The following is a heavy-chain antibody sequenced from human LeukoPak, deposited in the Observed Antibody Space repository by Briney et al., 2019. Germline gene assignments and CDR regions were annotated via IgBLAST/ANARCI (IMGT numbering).Heavy chain of an antibody. CDR1: GFTFSDSA. V-gene: IGHV3-73*01. D-gene: IGHD4-17*01. J-gene: IGHJ4*02. CDR3: TSDYGDYEV. Sequence: GGSLRLSCAASGFTFSDSAIHWVRQASGKGLEWVGRIRSKPNSFATAFAASVKGRFTISRDDSKKTAYLQMNSLKTEDTAVYYCTSDYGDYEVWGQGTLVTVSS. CDR2: IRSKPNSFAT.